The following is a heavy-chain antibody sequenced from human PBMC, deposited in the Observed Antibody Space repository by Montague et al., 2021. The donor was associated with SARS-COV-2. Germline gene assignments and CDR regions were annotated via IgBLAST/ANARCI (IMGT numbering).Heavy chain of an antibody. CDR3: ARDWDGYDLDYGMDV. CDR2: IYSGGSST. D-gene: IGHD5-12*01. J-gene: IGHJ6*02. Sequence: SLRLSCAASGFTFSSYAMSWVRQAPGKGLEWVSVIYSGGSSTYYADSVKGRFTISRDNSKNTLYLQMNSLRAEDTAVYYCARDWDGYDLDYGMDVWGQGTTVTVSS. CDR1: GFTFSSYA. V-gene: IGHV3-23*03.